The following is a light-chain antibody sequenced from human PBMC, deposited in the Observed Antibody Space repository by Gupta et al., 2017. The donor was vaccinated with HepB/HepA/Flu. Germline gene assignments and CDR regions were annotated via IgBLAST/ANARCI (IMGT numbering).Light chain of an antibody. J-gene: IGKJ1*01. V-gene: IGKV1-5*03. CDR1: ENINNY. Sequence: DIQMTQSPSILSAHVGDRVTITCRASENINNYLAWYQQKPGKAPTLKIYKVSNLDSGVPSRFSGSGSETEFTLTISSLQPDDVATYYCQQDNMYPWTFGQGTKVEV. CDR2: KVS. CDR3: QQDNMYPWT.